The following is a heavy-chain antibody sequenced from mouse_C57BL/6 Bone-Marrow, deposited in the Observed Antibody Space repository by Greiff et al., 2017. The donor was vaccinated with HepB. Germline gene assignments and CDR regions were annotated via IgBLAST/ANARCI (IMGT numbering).Heavy chain of an antibody. CDR1: GFTFSNYW. Sequence: EVKLMESGGGLVQPGGSMKLSCVASGFTFSNYWMNWVRQSPEKGLEWVAQIRLKSDNYATHYAESVKGRFTISRDDSKSSVYLQMNNLRAEDTGIYYCTDGLGYAYWGQGTLVTVSA. V-gene: IGHV6-3*01. CDR3: TDGLGYAY. J-gene: IGHJ3*01. CDR2: IRLKSDNYAT. D-gene: IGHD4-1*01.